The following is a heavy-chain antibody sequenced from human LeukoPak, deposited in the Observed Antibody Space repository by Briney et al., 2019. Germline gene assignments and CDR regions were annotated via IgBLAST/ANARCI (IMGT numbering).Heavy chain of an antibody. D-gene: IGHD2-21*02. J-gene: IGHJ6*02. CDR3: AKDCGGDCYSYYYYYGMDV. CDR2: ISYDGTNK. Sequence: GRSLRLSCAASGFTFSSYGMHRVRQAPGKGLEWVAVISYDGTNKYYADSVKGRFTISRDNSKNTLYLQMNSLRAEDTAVYYCAKDCGGDCYSYYYYYGMDVWGQGTTVTVSS. V-gene: IGHV3-30*18. CDR1: GFTFSSYG.